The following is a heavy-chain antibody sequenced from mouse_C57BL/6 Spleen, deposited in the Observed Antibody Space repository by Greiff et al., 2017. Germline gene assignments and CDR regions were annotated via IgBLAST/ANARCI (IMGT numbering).Heavy chain of an antibody. Sequence: QVQLQQPGTELVKPGASVKLSCKASGYTFPSYWMHWVQQRPGQGLEWIGTINPSNGATNYNEKFKSKATLTVDKSSSTAYMKLSSLTSEDSAVYYCARGDYYDYDADYWGQGTTLTVSS. CDR2: INPSNGAT. D-gene: IGHD2-4*01. J-gene: IGHJ2*01. CDR3: ARGDYYDYDADY. CDR1: GYTFPSYW. V-gene: IGHV1-53*01.